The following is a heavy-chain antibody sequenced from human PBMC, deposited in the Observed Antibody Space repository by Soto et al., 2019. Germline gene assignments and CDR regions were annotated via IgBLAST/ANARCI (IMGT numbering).Heavy chain of an antibody. CDR2: IYYSGNA. V-gene: IGHV4-39*01. CDR1: GGSMSSSSYY. Sequence: PSETLSLTGTVSGGSMSSSSYYWGWIRQPPGKGLEWIGSIYYSGNAYYNPSLKRRVTISVDTAKNQFSLKLSSVTAADTAVYYCARVPDRWGQGTLVTVSS. J-gene: IGHJ5*02. D-gene: IGHD2-2*01. CDR3: ARVPDR.